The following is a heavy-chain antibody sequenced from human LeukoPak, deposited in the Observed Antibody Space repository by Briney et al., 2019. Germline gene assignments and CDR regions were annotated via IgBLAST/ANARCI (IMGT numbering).Heavy chain of an antibody. CDR3: ARDMLAVPSNWFDP. CDR2: ISANTGNT. D-gene: IGHD2-8*01. Sequence: GASVKVSCKASGYTFSTYGITWVRQAPGQGLEWMGWISANTGNTKYAQRLQGRVTMTTDTPTSTAYMDLRSLRSEDTAVYFCARDMLAVPSNWFDPWGQGTLVTVSS. J-gene: IGHJ5*02. V-gene: IGHV1-18*01. CDR1: GYTFSTYG.